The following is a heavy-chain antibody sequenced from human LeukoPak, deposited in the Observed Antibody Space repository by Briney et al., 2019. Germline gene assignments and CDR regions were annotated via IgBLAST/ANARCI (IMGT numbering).Heavy chain of an antibody. Sequence: SETLSLTCTVSGGSISSYYWSWIRQPPGKGLEWIGYIYYSGSTNYNPSLKSRVTISVDTSKNQFSPKLSSVTAADTAVYYCARMTVAGTDYWGQGTLVTVSS. D-gene: IGHD6-19*01. V-gene: IGHV4-59*01. CDR1: GGSISSYY. CDR2: IYYSGST. CDR3: ARMTVAGTDY. J-gene: IGHJ4*02.